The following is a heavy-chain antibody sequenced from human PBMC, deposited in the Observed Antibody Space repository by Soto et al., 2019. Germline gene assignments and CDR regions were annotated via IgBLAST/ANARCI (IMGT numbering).Heavy chain of an antibody. D-gene: IGHD1-1*01. CDR2: TSRDGGLQ. CDR3: AKELHSNGNGAGFNL. V-gene: IGHV3-30*18. CDR1: GFTFSTYG. Sequence: QVQLVESGGGVVQPGRSLRLSCAASGFTFSTYGMQWVRQAPGKGLEWVAVTSRDGGLQYYADSVKGRFTISRDNSKNTPERQRNGLKAEARAGYYCAKELHSNGNGAGFNLGGEGSLVTVAT. J-gene: IGHJ1*01.